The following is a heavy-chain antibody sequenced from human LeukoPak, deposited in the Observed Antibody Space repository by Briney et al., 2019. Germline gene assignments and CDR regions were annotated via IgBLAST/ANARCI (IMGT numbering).Heavy chain of an antibody. Sequence: GGSLRLSCAASGFTFSDYYMSWIRQAPGKGLEWVSYISSSGSTIYYADSEKGRFTISRDNAKNSLYLQMNSLRAEDTAVYYCAREVPPITIFGVGYYGMDVWGQGTTVTVSS. J-gene: IGHJ6*02. CDR3: AREVPPITIFGVGYYGMDV. CDR2: ISSSGSTI. D-gene: IGHD3-3*01. V-gene: IGHV3-11*01. CDR1: GFTFSDYY.